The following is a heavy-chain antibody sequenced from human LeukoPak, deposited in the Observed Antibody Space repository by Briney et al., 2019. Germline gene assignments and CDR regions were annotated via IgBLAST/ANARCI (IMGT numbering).Heavy chain of an antibody. V-gene: IGHV3-30*18. Sequence: GGSLRLSCAASGFTFSSYGMHWVRQAPGKGLEWVAVISYDGSNKYYADSVKGRFTISRDNSKNTLYLQMNSLRAEDTAVYYCAKSSMDVWGQGTTATVSS. J-gene: IGHJ6*02. CDR1: GFTFSSYG. CDR3: AKSSMDV. CDR2: ISYDGSNK.